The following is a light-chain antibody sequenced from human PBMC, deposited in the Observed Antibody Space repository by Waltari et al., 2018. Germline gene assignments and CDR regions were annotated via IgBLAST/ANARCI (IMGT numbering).Light chain of an antibody. CDR3: QQKFS. CDR2: DAS. Sequence: EIVLTQSPATLSLSPGERANLSCRASQSVTSYLGWYQQKPGQPPRLLIYDASNRATGIPARFSGSGSGTDFTLTISSLEPEDFAVYYCQQKFSFGPGTKVDIK. J-gene: IGKJ3*01. CDR1: QSVTSY. V-gene: IGKV3-11*01.